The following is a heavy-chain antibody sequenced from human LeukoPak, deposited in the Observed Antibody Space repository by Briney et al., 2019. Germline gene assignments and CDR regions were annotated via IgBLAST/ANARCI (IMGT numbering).Heavy chain of an antibody. Sequence: GGSLRLSCAASGFTFSNYWMSWARQAPGKGLEWVANIKQDSSEKFYVDSVKGRFTVSRDNAKNSLYLQMSSLRAEDTAVYFCARYCSSGYCWSFDYWGQGTLVTVSS. CDR3: ARYCSSGYCWSFDY. D-gene: IGHD3-22*01. V-gene: IGHV3-7*01. J-gene: IGHJ4*02. CDR2: IKQDSSEK. CDR1: GFTFSNYW.